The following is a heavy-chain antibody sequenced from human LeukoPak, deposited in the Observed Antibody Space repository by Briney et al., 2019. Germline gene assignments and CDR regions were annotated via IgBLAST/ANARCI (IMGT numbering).Heavy chain of an antibody. CDR1: RYTFRNYY. CDR3: AREGNYYGSGSYNRYFQHYMDV. V-gene: IGHV1-46*01. J-gene: IGHJ6*03. D-gene: IGHD3-10*01. Sequence: ASVTVSCKASRYTFRNYYIHWVRQAPGQGLEWMGINNPSDGSASYAQKFQGRVTLTRDMSTTTVYMELSSLRSEDTAVYYCAREGNYYGSGSYNRYFQHYMDVWGKGTTVTVSS. CDR2: NNPSDGSA.